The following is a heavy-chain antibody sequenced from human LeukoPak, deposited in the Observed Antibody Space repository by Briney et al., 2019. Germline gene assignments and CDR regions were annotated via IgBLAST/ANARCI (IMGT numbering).Heavy chain of an antibody. CDR1: GGSISSSNW. D-gene: IGHD3-10*01. Sequence: PSETLSLTCAVSGGSISSSNWWSWVRQPPGKGLEWIGEIYHSGSTNYNPSLKSRVTISVDKSKNQFSLKLSSVTAADTAVYYCARVGGPTMAETQTPSQGWALDYWGQGTLVTVSS. J-gene: IGHJ4*02. CDR2: IYHSGST. CDR3: ARVGGPTMAETQTPSQGWALDY. V-gene: IGHV4-4*02.